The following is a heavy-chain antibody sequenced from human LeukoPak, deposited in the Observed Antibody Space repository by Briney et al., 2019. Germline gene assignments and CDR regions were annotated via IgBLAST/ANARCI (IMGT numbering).Heavy chain of an antibody. CDR2: IYYSGST. V-gene: IGHV4-59*08. Sequence: PGGSLRLSCAASGFPFSSRVMSWIRQPPGKGLEWIGYIYYSGSTNYNPSLKSRVTISVDTSKNQFSLKLSSVTAADTAVYYCARLDSSGWYYFDYWGQGTLVTVSS. CDR1: GFPFSSRV. CDR3: ARLDSSGWYYFDY. D-gene: IGHD6-19*01. J-gene: IGHJ4*02.